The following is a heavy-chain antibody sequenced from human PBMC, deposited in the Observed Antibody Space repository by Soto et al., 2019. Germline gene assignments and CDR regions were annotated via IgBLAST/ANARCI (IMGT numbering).Heavy chain of an antibody. V-gene: IGHV4-34*01. Sequence: SETLSLTCAVYGGSFSGYYWSWIRQPPGKGLEWIGEINHSGSTNYNPSLKSRVTISVDTSKNQFSQKLSSVTAADTAVYYCARRASSSWYFDYWGQGTLVTVSS. CDR3: ARRASSSWYFDY. D-gene: IGHD6-13*01. J-gene: IGHJ4*02. CDR2: INHSGST. CDR1: GGSFSGYY.